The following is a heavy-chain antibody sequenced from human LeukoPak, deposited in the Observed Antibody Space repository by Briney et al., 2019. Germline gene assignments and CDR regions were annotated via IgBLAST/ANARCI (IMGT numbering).Heavy chain of an antibody. V-gene: IGHV4-59*08. CDR2: IYYSGST. CDR1: GGSISSYY. CDR3: ARLGSDY. Sequence: SETLSLTCTVPGGSISSYYWSWIRQPPGKGLEWIGYIYYSGSTNYNPSLKSRVTISVDTSKNQFSLKLSSVTAADTAVYYCARLGSDYWGQGTLVTVSS. J-gene: IGHJ4*02.